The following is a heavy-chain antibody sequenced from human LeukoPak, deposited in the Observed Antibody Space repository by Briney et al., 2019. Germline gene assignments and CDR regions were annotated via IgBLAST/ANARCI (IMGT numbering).Heavy chain of an antibody. J-gene: IGHJ4*02. D-gene: IGHD2-15*01. V-gene: IGHV4-38-2*02. Sequence: SETLSLTCTVSGGSISGYYWTWIRQPPGKGLEWIGSIYHSGSTYYNPSLKSRVTISVDTSKNQFSLKLSSVTAADTAVYYCARVLLGSAFDYWGQGTLVTVSS. CDR1: GGSISGYY. CDR3: ARVLLGSAFDY. CDR2: IYHSGST.